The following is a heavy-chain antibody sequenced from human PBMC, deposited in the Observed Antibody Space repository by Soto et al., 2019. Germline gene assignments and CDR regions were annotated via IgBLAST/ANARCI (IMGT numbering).Heavy chain of an antibody. D-gene: IGHD3-22*01. CDR3: AREPSYYYDSSGSLGWFDP. Sequence: ASVKVYCKASGYTFTSYGMNWVRQAPGRVLEWMGWINAGNGNTKYSQKFQGRVTITRDTSASTAYMELSSLRSEDTAVYYCAREPSYYYDSSGSLGWFDPWGQGTLVTVSS. CDR1: GYTFTSYG. CDR2: INAGNGNT. J-gene: IGHJ5*02. V-gene: IGHV1-3*01.